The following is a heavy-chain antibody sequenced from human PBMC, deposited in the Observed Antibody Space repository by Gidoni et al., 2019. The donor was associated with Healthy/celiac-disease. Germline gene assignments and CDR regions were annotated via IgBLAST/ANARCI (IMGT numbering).Heavy chain of an antibody. D-gene: IGHD1-1*01. CDR3: ARGRGYGMKVFDY. CDR2: SNHSGST. V-gene: IGHV4-34*01. J-gene: IGHJ4*02. Sequence: QVQLQQWGAGLSKPSETLSLTCAVYGGSFSGYYWSWIRQPPGKGLEWIGESNHSGSTNYNPSLKSRVTISVDTSKNQFSLKLSSVTAADTAVYYCARGRGYGMKVFDYWGQGTLVTVSS. CDR1: GGSFSGYY.